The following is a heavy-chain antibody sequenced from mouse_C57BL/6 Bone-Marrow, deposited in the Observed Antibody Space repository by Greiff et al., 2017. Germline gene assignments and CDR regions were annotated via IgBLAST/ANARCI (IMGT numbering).Heavy chain of an antibody. Sequence: QVQLKQSGAELVRPGASVKLSCKASGYTFTDYYINWVKQRPGQGLEWIARIYPGSGNTYYNEKFKGKATLTAEKSSSTAYMQLSSLTSEDSAVYFCARLPYYYGSSHFDDWGQGTTLTVSS. D-gene: IGHD1-1*01. CDR1: GYTFTDYY. V-gene: IGHV1-76*01. J-gene: IGHJ2*01. CDR2: IYPGSGNT. CDR3: ARLPYYYGSSHFDD.